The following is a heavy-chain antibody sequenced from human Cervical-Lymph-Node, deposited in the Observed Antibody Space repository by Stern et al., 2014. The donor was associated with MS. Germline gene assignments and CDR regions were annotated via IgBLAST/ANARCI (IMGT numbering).Heavy chain of an antibody. CDR2: ISAYNGNT. D-gene: IGHD3-22*01. CDR1: GYILTSHG. CDR3: ARNDYYDSSGYLDDAFDI. Sequence: QVQLVQSGSEVKKPGASVKVSCKASGYILTSHGITWVRQAPGQGLEWMGWISAYNGNTNYAQKFQGRVTMPIATSTNTAYLELRSLRSDDTAVYFCARNDYYDSSGYLDDAFDIWGQGTMVTVSS. J-gene: IGHJ3*02. V-gene: IGHV1-18*01.